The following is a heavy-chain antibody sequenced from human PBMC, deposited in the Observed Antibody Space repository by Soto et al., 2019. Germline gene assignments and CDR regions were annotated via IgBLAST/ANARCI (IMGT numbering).Heavy chain of an antibody. CDR2: IKGDGSET. CDR1: GFTFSSYW. J-gene: IGHJ4*02. V-gene: IGHV3-74*01. D-gene: IGHD5-12*01. CDR3: LRGNSGYGNFDY. Sequence: GRSLRLSCAAPGFTFSSYWMPWVRQAPGKGLVWVSRIKGDGSETNYADSVKARFTISRDNAKNTLYLQLNSLRAEDTAVYYCLRGNSGYGNFDYWGQGTRVTVSS.